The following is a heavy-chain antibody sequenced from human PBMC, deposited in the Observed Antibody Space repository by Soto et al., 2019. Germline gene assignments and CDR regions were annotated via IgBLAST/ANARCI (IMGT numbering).Heavy chain of an antibody. D-gene: IGHD2-21*02. CDR3: ARGSHIVVVTANPSPFDY. Sequence: ASVKVSCKASGYTFTSYAMHWVRQAPGQRLEWMGWINAGNGNTKYSQKFQGRVTITRDTSASTAYMELSSLRSEDTAVYYCARGSHIVVVTANPSPFDYWGKGTLVTVSS. V-gene: IGHV1-3*01. CDR2: INAGNGNT. J-gene: IGHJ4*02. CDR1: GYTFTSYA.